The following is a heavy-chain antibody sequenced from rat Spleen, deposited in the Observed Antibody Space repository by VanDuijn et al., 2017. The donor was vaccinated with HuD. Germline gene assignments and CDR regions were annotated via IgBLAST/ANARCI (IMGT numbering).Heavy chain of an antibody. D-gene: IGHD4-3*01. CDR1: GFTFNNYW. CDR2: ITHTDSST. CDR3: ARHNSGYYFDY. J-gene: IGHJ2*01. Sequence: EVQLVESGGGLVQPGRSLKLSCVASGFTFNNYWMTWIRQAPGKGLEWVATITHTDSSTYYRDSVKGRFTISRDNAKSTLYLQMDSLRSEDTATYYWARHNSGYYFDYWGQGVMVTVSS. V-gene: IGHV5-31*01.